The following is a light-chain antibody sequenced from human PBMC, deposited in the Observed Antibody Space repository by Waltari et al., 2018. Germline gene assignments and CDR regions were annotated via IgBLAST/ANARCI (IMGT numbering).Light chain of an antibody. J-gene: IGKJ2*02. CDR1: QSISNY. V-gene: IGKV3-15*01. Sequence: EIVMTQSPAALSVSPGERATLSCTASQSISNYLAWYQHKPGQPPRLLISDASTRATGVPAMFSGSGSETEFTLTISSLQSEDSAINFCQQYNTWPPSTFGQGTKLEIK. CDR3: QQYNTWPPST. CDR2: DAS.